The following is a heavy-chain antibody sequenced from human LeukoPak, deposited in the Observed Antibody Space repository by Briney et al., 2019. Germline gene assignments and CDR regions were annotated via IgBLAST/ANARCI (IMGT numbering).Heavy chain of an antibody. CDR3: TGVSDYYDSSGYFRDY. CDR1: GFTFSNAW. Sequence: KSGGSLRLSCAASGFTFSNAWMSWVRQAPGKGLEWVGRIKSKTDGGTTDYAAPVKGRFTISRDDSKNTLYLQMNSLKTEDIAVYYCTGVSDYYDSSGYFRDYWGQGTLVTVSS. J-gene: IGHJ4*02. D-gene: IGHD3-22*01. V-gene: IGHV3-15*01. CDR2: IKSKTDGGTT.